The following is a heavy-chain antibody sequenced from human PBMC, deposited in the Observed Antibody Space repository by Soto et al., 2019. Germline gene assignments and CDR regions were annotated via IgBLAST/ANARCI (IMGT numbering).Heavy chain of an antibody. CDR3: AKDLYSSSSYCHDY. CDR1: GFTFSSYG. Sequence: GGSLRLSCAASGFTFSSYGMHWVRQAPGKGLEWVAVISYDGSNKYYADSVKGRFTISRDNSKNTLYLQMNSLRAEDTAVYYCAKDLYSSSSYCHDYWGQGTLVTVSS. J-gene: IGHJ4*02. D-gene: IGHD6-6*01. V-gene: IGHV3-30*18. CDR2: ISYDGSNK.